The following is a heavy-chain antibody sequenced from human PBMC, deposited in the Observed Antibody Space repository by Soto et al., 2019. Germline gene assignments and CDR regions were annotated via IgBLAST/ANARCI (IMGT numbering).Heavy chain of an antibody. J-gene: IGHJ6*02. CDR3: ARYRGYSGYDFGGNYYYDGMDV. CDR1: GYTFTSYG. Sequence: QVQLVQSGAEVKKPGASVKVSCKASGYTFTSYGISWVRQAPGQGLEWMGWISAYNGNTNYAQKLQGRVTRTTDTSTSTAYMELRSLRSDDTAVYYCARYRGYSGYDFGGNYYYDGMDVWGQGTTVTVSS. CDR2: ISAYNGNT. D-gene: IGHD5-12*01. V-gene: IGHV1-18*01.